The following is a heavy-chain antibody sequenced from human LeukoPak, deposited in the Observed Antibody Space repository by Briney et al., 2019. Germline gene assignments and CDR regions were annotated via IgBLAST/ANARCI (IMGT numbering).Heavy chain of an antibody. CDR2: IVVASGHT. V-gene: IGHV1-58*01. Sequence: SVKVSCKASGFTPGSAVQWVRHARGQRLEWIGWIVVASGHTNYAQKLQGRVNITRDMSTNTDYMELSGLRSEDTAVYYCVADHPNYGYWGQGTLITVSP. CDR3: VADHPNYGY. J-gene: IGHJ4*02. CDR1: GFTPGSA. D-gene: IGHD5-24*01.